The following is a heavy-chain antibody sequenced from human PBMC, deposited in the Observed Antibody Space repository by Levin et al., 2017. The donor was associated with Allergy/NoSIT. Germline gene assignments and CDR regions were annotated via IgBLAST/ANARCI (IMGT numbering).Heavy chain of an antibody. J-gene: IGHJ3*02. CDR2: IYYSGST. CDR3: ARVVEDRGDYDSSGYGDAFDI. V-gene: IGHV4-59*01. Sequence: SQTLSLTCTVSGGSISSYYWSWIRQPPGKGLEWIGYIYYSGSTNYNPSLKSRVTISVDTSKNQFSLKLSSVTAADTAVYYCARVVEDRGDYDSSGYGDAFDIWGQGTMVTVSS. D-gene: IGHD3-22*01. CDR1: GGSISSYY.